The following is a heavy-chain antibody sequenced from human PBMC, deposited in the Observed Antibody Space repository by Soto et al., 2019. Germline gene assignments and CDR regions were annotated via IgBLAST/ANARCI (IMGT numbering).Heavy chain of an antibody. CDR2: ISAYNGNT. CDR3: ARDRATVITMVRGVIWADFDY. J-gene: IGHJ4*02. Sequence: ASVKVSCKASGYTFTSYGISWVRQAPGQGLEWMGWISAYNGNTNYAQKLQGRVTMTTDTSTSTAYMELRSLRSDDTAVYYCARDRATVITMVRGVIWADFDYWGQGTLVTVSS. V-gene: IGHV1-18*01. D-gene: IGHD3-10*01. CDR1: GYTFTSYG.